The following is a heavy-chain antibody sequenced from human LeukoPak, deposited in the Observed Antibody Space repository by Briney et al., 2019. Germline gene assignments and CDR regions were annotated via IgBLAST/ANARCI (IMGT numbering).Heavy chain of an antibody. CDR2: ISYDGSNK. Sequence: GGSLRLSCAASGFTFSSYAMHWVRQAPGKGLEWVAVISYDGSNKYYADSVKGRFTISRDNSKNTLYLQMNSLRAEDTAVYYCARGVGYCSGGSCWAYNWLDPWGQGSLVTVSS. D-gene: IGHD2-15*01. V-gene: IGHV3-30-3*01. CDR1: GFTFSSYA. CDR3: ARGVGYCSGGSCWAYNWLDP. J-gene: IGHJ5*02.